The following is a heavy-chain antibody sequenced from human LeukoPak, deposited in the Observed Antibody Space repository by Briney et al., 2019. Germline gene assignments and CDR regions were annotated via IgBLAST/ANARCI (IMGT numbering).Heavy chain of an antibody. CDR3: ARDSLNAELRSRWFDP. Sequence: GASVKVSCKASGYTFTSYGISWVRQAPGQGLEWMGRISAYNGNTNYAQKLQGRVTMTTDTSTSTAYMELRSLRSDDTAVYYCARDSLNAELRSRWFDPWGQGTLVTVSS. CDR1: GYTFTSYG. D-gene: IGHD1-7*01. CDR2: ISAYNGNT. V-gene: IGHV1-18*01. J-gene: IGHJ5*02.